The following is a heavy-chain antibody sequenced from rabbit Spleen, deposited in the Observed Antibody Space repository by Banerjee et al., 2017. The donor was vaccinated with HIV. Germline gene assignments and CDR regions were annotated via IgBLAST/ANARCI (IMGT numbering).Heavy chain of an antibody. CDR2: IYTGNGKT. V-gene: IGHV1S40*01. CDR3: ARDAGTGDYIDVYFNL. Sequence: EESGGDLVKPGASLTLACTASGFSFSNNYDMCWVRQAPGKGLEWIGCIYTGNGKTYYASWAKGRFTISKSSSTTVTLQMTSLTAADTATYFCARDAGTGDYIDVYFNLWGQGTLVTVS. J-gene: IGHJ4*01. D-gene: IGHD8-1*01. CDR1: GFSFSNNYD.